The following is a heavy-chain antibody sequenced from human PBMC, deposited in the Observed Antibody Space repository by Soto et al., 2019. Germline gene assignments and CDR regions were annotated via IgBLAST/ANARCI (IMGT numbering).Heavy chain of an antibody. CDR1: GYTFTSYA. CDR3: ARAGRGIVVVPAAILSNWFDP. CDR2: INAGNGNT. Sequence: QVQLVQSGAEVKKPGASVKVSCKASGYTFTSYAMHWVRQAPGQRLEWMGWINAGNGNTKYSQKFQGRVTITRDTSASTAYMELSSLTSEDTAVYYCARAGRGIVVVPAAILSNWFDPWGQGTLVTVSS. J-gene: IGHJ5*02. V-gene: IGHV1-3*01. D-gene: IGHD2-2*02.